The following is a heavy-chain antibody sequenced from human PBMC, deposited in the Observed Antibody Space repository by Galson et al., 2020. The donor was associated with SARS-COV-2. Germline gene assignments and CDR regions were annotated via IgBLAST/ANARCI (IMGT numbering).Heavy chain of an antibody. CDR1: GFTFSSYA. J-gene: IGHJ3*02. CDR3: AKERSITMIVVVILGDDAFDI. D-gene: IGHD3-22*01. CDR2: ISGSGGST. Sequence: GGSLRLSCAASGFTFSSYAMSWVRQAPGKGLEWVSAISGSGGSTYYADSVKGRFTISRDNSKNTLYLQMNSLRAEDTAVYYCAKERSITMIVVVILGDDAFDIWGQGTMVTVSS. V-gene: IGHV3-23*01.